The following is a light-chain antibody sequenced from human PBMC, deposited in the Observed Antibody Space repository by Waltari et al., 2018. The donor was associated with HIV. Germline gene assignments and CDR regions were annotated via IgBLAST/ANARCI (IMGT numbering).Light chain of an antibody. V-gene: IGLV2-14*03. CDR1: DSDFGLDNF. Sequence: SAVTQPASVSGLPGQSITISCTGDDSDFGLDNFVSWYQQHPDKLPNLIVYDVDIRASGISARFSGSKSVHTASLNNSGLRAEDEAHYYCASFTGDNTLLFGGGTKVTVL. CDR2: DVD. CDR3: ASFTGDNTLL. J-gene: IGLJ3*02.